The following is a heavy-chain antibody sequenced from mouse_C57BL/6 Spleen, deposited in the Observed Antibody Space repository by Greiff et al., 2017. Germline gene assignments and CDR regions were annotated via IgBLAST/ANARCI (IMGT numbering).Heavy chain of an antibody. CDR3: ARPPYYGSRYVDVDV. J-gene: IGHJ1*03. V-gene: IGHV5-17*01. D-gene: IGHD1-1*01. CDR1: GFTFSDYG. Sequence: DVLLVESGGGLVKPGGSLKLSCAASGFTFSDYGMHWVRQAPEKGLEWVADISSGSSTIYYADTVKCRCTISRDTSKNTLFLQMPSLRSEDTAMYYCARPPYYGSRYVDVDVWGTRATVTSST. CDR2: ISSGSSTI.